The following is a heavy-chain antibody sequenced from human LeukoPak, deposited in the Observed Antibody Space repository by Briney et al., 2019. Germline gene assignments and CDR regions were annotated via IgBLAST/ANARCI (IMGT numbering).Heavy chain of an antibody. CDR3: AASSGYYSDAFDI. J-gene: IGHJ3*02. CDR2: IYNDGRT. Sequence: GGSLRLSCAASGFSVINNYMTWVRQAPGKGLEWVSLIYNDGRTYYADSVKGRCTISRDNSKNTLYLQMNSLRAEDTAVYYCAASSGYYSDAFDIWGQGTMVTVSS. V-gene: IGHV3-53*01. CDR1: GFSVINNY. D-gene: IGHD3-22*01.